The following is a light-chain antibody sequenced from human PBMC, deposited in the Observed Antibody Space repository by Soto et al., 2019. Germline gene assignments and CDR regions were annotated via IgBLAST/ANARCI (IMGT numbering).Light chain of an antibody. V-gene: IGKV1-5*03. Sequence: DIQMTQSPSTLSASVGDGIIITCRTSMSVSSWLAWYQQKPGKAPNLLIYKASILKSGVPSRFSGSGSGTEFTLTISSLQPDDFATYYCQQYDNDSWTFGQGTKVEIK. CDR3: QQYDNDSWT. J-gene: IGKJ1*01. CDR2: KAS. CDR1: MSVSSW.